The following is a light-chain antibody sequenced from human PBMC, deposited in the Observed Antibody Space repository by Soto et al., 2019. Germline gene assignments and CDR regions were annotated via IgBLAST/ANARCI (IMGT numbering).Light chain of an antibody. Sequence: DIQMTQSPSSLSASVGDRVTMTCRASETISTILNWYQHKPGKAPKLLLYAASRLQSGVPSRFSGSGSGTDFTLTINGLQPEDFASYYCQQSYSTSPITFGQGTRLEI. J-gene: IGKJ5*01. CDR1: ETISTI. CDR2: AAS. V-gene: IGKV1-39*01. CDR3: QQSYSTSPIT.